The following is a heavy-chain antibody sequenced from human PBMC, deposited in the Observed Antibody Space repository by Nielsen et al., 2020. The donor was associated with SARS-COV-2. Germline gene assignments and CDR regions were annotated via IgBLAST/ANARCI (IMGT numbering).Heavy chain of an antibody. CDR3: AREWELRDFDY. V-gene: IGHV3-21*01. J-gene: IGHJ4*02. CDR2: ISGDSNYI. CDR1: GFTFSDYS. D-gene: IGHD1-7*01. Sequence: GGSLRLSCTGSGFTFSDYSMNWVRQAPGKGLEWVASISGDSNYIFYSELVKGRFTMSRDNGKNSLYLQMNSLRAEDTAVYYCAREWELRDFDYWGQGTLVTVSS.